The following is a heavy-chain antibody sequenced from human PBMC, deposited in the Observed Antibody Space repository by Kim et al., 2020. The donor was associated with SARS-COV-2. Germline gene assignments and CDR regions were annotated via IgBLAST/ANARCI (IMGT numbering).Heavy chain of an antibody. CDR2: MSRSSSYI. D-gene: IGHD6-13*01. Sequence: GGSLRLSCEASGFTFSSYGMNWLRQAPGKGLEWVSYMSRSSSYIYYADSVRGLFTISRDNAKNSLFLQMVSLRAEDTAVYYCAREIAATNGVDVWGQGTTVTVSS. CDR1: GFTFSSYG. CDR3: AREIAATNGVDV. V-gene: IGHV3-21*01. J-gene: IGHJ6*02.